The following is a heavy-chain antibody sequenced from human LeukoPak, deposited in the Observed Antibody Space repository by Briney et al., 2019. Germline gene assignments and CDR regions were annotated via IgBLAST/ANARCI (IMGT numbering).Heavy chain of an antibody. Sequence: GGSLRLSCAASGFTFSSYWMHWVRQAPGKGLVWVSRINGDGSSTTYVDSVMGRFTISGDNARNTLYLQMNSVRAEDTAVYYCARGNIAAAGIHYWGQGTLVIASS. J-gene: IGHJ4*02. CDR1: GFTFSSYW. CDR3: ARGNIAAAGIHY. CDR2: INGDGSST. D-gene: IGHD6-13*01. V-gene: IGHV3-74*01.